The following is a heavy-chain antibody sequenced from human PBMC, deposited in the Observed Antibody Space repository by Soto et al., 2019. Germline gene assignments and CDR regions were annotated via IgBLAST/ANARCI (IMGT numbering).Heavy chain of an antibody. CDR1: GFTFSSYE. V-gene: IGHV3-48*03. CDR3: AREPDSSGYYYEADAFDI. J-gene: IGHJ3*02. D-gene: IGHD3-22*01. Sequence: PGGSLRLSCAASGFTFSSYEMNWVRQAPGKGLEWVSYISSSGSTIYYADSVKGRFTISRDNAKNSLYLQMNSLRAEDTAVYYCAREPDSSGYYYEADAFDIWGQGTMVTVSS. CDR2: ISSSGSTI.